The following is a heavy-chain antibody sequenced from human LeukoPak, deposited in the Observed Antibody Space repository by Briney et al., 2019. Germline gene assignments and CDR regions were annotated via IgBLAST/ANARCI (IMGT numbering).Heavy chain of an antibody. CDR2: IIPIFGTA. V-gene: IGHV1-69*05. CDR3: ARDNSVRDEAWWFNP. D-gene: IGHD5-24*01. J-gene: IGHJ5*02. CDR1: GGTFSSYA. Sequence: SVKVSCKASGGTFSSYAISWMRQAPGQGLEWMGGIIPIFGTANYAQKFQGRVTLTRDMSTSTDYLELSSLRSEDTAVYYCARDNSVRDEAWWFNPWGQGTLVTVSS.